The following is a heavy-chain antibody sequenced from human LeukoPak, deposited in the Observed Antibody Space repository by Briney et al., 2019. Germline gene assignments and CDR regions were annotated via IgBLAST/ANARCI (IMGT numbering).Heavy chain of an antibody. J-gene: IGHJ4*02. Sequence: GGSLRLSWAASGFTVSSNYMSWVRQAPGKGLEWVSAIYSGGSTYYADSVKGRFTISRDNSKNTLYLQMNSLRAEDTAVYYCARDRFVLGHYGGLRWGQGTLVTVSS. CDR1: GFTVSSNY. CDR2: IYSGGST. D-gene: IGHD4-23*01. V-gene: IGHV3-53*01. CDR3: ARDRFVLGHYGGLR.